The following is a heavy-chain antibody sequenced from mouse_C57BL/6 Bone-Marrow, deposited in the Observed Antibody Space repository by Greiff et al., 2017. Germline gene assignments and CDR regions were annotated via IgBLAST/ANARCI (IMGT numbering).Heavy chain of an antibody. CDR3: TTGSGV. Sequence: VQLKESGAELVRPGASVKLSCTASGFNIKDDYMHWVKQRPEQGLEWIGWIDPENGDTEYASKFQGKATITADTSSNTAYLQLSSLASEDTAVYYCTTGSGVWGTGTTVTVSS. CDR1: GFNIKDDY. V-gene: IGHV14-4*01. J-gene: IGHJ1*03. CDR2: IDPENGDT.